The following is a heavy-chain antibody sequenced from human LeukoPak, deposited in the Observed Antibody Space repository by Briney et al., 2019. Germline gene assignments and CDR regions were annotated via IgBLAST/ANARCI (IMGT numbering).Heavy chain of an antibody. V-gene: IGHV4-59*08. J-gene: IGHJ3*02. D-gene: IGHD5-12*01. CDR2: IYYSGST. Sequence: PSETLSLTCTVSGGSISRYYWSWIRQPPGKGLEWIGHIYYSGSTNYNPSLKSRVTISVDTSKNQFSLKLSSVTAADTAVYYCARRLPRGYSGYDDAFDIWGQGTMVTVSS. CDR3: ARRLPRGYSGYDDAFDI. CDR1: GGSISRYY.